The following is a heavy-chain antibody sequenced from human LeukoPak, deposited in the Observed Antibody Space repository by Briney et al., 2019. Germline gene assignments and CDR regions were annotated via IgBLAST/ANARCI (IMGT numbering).Heavy chain of an antibody. Sequence: SETVSLMCTVSGRSIRIDFWSWLRQPPGKVREWSGYVYYSVSTNYSPSLNSRVTISIDTPKNQCSLKLSSVTAADTAVYYCASPYSGSKDAFDIWGQGTMVTVSS. J-gene: IGHJ3*02. CDR1: GRSIRIDF. CDR2: VYYSVST. V-gene: IGHV4-59*08. D-gene: IGHD1-26*01. CDR3: ASPYSGSKDAFDI.